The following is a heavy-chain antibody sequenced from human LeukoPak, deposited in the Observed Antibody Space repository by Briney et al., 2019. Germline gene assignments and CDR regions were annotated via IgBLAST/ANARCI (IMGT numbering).Heavy chain of an antibody. CDR2: ISSNGGST. CDR1: GFTSSSYA. CDR3: ARVSYSSWYNYYYYYMDV. J-gene: IGHJ6*03. V-gene: IGHV3-64*01. D-gene: IGHD6-13*01. Sequence: GGSLRLSCAASGFTSSSYAMHWVRQAPGKGLEYVSAISSNGGSTYYANSVKGRFTISRDNSKNTLYLQMGSLRAEDMAVYYCARVSYSSWYNYYYYYMDVWGKGTTVTVSS.